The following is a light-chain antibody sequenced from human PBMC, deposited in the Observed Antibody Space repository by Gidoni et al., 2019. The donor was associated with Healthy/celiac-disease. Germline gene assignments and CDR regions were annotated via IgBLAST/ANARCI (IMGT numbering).Light chain of an antibody. CDR3: QQSHSTPPP. V-gene: IGKV1-39*01. Sequence: DIQMTQSPASLSASVGDRVTITCRASQSISSYLNWYQQKPGKAPKLPIYAASSLQSGVPSRFSGSGSGTDVTLTISSLQPEDSATYYCQQSHSTPPPFGQGTKVEIK. CDR2: AAS. CDR1: QSISSY. J-gene: IGKJ1*01.